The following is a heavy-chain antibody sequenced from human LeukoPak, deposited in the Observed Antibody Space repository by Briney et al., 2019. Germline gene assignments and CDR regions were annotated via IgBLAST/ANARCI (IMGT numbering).Heavy chain of an antibody. CDR2: ISAYNGNT. Sequence: ASVKVSCKASGGTFSSYAISWVRQAPGQGLEWMGWISAYNGNTNYAQKLQGRVTMTTDTSTSTAYMELRSLRSDDTAVYYCARVHYDILTGRPVYYYMDVWGKGTTVTVSS. J-gene: IGHJ6*03. CDR1: GGTFSSYA. CDR3: ARVHYDILTGRPVYYYMDV. D-gene: IGHD3-9*01. V-gene: IGHV1-18*01.